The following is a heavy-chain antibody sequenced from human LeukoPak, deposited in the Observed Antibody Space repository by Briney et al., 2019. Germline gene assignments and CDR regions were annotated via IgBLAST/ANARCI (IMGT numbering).Heavy chain of an antibody. CDR3: ARVIKGYSSSWYVGRFDP. D-gene: IGHD6-13*01. CDR2: IIPIFGTA. Sequence: SVKVSCKASGGTFSSYAISWVRQAPGQGLEWMGGIIPIFGTANYAQKFQGRVTITADKFTSTAYMELSSLRSEDTAVYYCARVIKGYSSSWYVGRFDPWGQGTLVTVSS. CDR1: GGTFSSYA. V-gene: IGHV1-69*06. J-gene: IGHJ5*02.